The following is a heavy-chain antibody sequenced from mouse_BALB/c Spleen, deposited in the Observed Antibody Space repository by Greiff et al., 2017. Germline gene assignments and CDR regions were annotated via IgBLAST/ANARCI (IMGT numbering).Heavy chain of an antibody. CDR1: GYAFTNYL. CDR3: ARGHNCGYDGGFDY. V-gene: IGHV1-54*01. J-gene: IGHJ2*02. D-gene: IGHD1-2*01. Sequence: QVQLQQSGAELVRPGASVKLSCKASGYAFTNYLMEWVQQRPGQGLEWIGGISPGSGGTNYKDKFKGKATLTADKSNSTAYMQLSSLTSDDSAVYFCARGHNCGYDGGFDYWGQGTSVTVSS. CDR2: ISPGSGGT.